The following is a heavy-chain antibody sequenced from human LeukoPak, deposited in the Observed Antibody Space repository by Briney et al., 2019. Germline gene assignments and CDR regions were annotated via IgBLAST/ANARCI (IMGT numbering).Heavy chain of an antibody. J-gene: IGHJ4*02. V-gene: IGHV3-11*01. CDR3: AKDGISGPAAIPSFYFDY. CDR1: GFTFSDYY. Sequence: GGSLRLSCAASGFTFSDYYMSWIRQAPGKGLEWVSYVSSSGSTIYYADSVKGRFTISRDNSKNTLYLQMNSLRAEDTAVYYCAKDGISGPAAIPSFYFDYWGQGTLVTVSS. D-gene: IGHD2-2*01. CDR2: VSSSGSTI.